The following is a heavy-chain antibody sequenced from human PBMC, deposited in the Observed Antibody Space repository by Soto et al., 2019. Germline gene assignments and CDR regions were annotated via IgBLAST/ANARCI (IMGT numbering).Heavy chain of an antibody. V-gene: IGHV1-2*02. CDR1: GYTFTGFY. CDR3: AKTSMRGYSGYDLDY. D-gene: IGHD5-12*01. Sequence: GASVKVSCKASGYTFTGFYLHWVRQAPGQGLEWMGYINPNSGGTNYPQKFQGRVTMTRDTSSSTAYMELSRLTSDDTAVYYCAKTSMRGYSGYDLDYWGQGTLVTAPQ. CDR2: INPNSGGT. J-gene: IGHJ4*02.